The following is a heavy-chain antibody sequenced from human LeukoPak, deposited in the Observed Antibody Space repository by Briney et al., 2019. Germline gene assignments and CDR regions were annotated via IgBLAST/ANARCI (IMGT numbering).Heavy chain of an antibody. CDR3: ARAPYGDYLDY. D-gene: IGHD4-17*01. CDR2: INSDGSST. Sequence: GGSLRLSCADSGFTFNTYAMSWVPQAPGKGLEWVSRINSDGSSTSYADSVKGRFTISRDNAKNTLYLQMNSLRAEDTAVYYCARAPYGDYLDYWGQGTLVTVSS. J-gene: IGHJ4*02. V-gene: IGHV3-74*01. CDR1: GFTFNTYA.